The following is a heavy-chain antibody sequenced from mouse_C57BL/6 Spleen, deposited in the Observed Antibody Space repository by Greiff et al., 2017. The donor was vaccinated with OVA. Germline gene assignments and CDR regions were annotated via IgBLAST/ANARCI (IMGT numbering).Heavy chain of an antibody. D-gene: IGHD1-1*01. J-gene: IGHJ4*01. CDR2: INPYNGGT. CDR1: GYTFTDYY. Sequence: EVQLQQSGPVLVKPGASVKMSCKASGYTFTDYYMNWVKQSHGKSLEWIGVINPYNGGTSYNQKFKGKATLTVDKSSSTAYMELNSLTSEDSAVYYCAKTGYYGSSPYAMDYWGQGTSVTVSS. V-gene: IGHV1-19*01. CDR3: AKTGYYGSSPYAMDY.